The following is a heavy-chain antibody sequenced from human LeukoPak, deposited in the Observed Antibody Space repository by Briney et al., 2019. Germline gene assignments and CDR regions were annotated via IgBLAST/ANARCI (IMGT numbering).Heavy chain of an antibody. J-gene: IGHJ3*02. Sequence: GGSLRLSCAASGFTFSSYSMNWVRQAPGKGLEWVSYISSSSSTIYYADSVKGRFTISRDNAKNSLSLQMNSLRAEDTAVYYCAKDKGGGYGNDGFDIWGRGTMVTVSS. CDR3: AKDKGGGYGNDGFDI. V-gene: IGHV3-48*01. D-gene: IGHD3-16*01. CDR2: ISSSSSTI. CDR1: GFTFSSYS.